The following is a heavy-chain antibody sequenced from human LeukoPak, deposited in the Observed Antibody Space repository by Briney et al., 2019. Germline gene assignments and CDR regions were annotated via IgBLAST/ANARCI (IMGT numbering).Heavy chain of an antibody. J-gene: IGHJ4*02. CDR3: ARTYYYDSSGIFDY. Sequence: SSETLSLTCTVSGGSISSGDYYWSWIRQPPGKGLEWIGYIYYSGSTNYNPSLKSRVTISVDTSKNQFSLKLSSVTAADTAVYYCARTYYYDSSGIFDYWGQGTLVTVSS. D-gene: IGHD3-22*01. V-gene: IGHV4-61*08. CDR1: GGSISSGDYY. CDR2: IYYSGST.